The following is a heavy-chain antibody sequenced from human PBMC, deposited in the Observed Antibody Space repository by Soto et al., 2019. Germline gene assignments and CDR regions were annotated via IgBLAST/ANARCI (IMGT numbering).Heavy chain of an antibody. Sequence: GGSLRLSCAASGFTFSDSWMGWVRQAPGKGLEWVANIKQDGSQTLYEGSLRGRFIISRDNTLNTLYLHMSSLRAEDTAVYYCVRESTWLRHYDYCGAGTVVTVYS. CDR3: VRESTWLRHYDY. D-gene: IGHD5-18*01. J-gene: IGHJ4*02. V-gene: IGHV3-7*01. CDR2: IKQDGSQT. CDR1: GFTFSDSW.